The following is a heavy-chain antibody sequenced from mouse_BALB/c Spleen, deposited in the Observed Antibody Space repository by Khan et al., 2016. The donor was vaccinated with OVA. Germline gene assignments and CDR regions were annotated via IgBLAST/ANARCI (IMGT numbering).Heavy chain of an antibody. J-gene: IGHJ4*01. CDR3: ARAQYENSMDY. CDR2: INSGSTTI. Sequence: EVQRVESGGGLVQPGGSRKLSCAASGFTFSSFGMHWVRQAPEKGLEWVAYINSGSTTIYYADTVKGRFTISRDNPKNTLFLQMTSLRSEDTAMYYCARAQYENSMDYWGQGTSVTVSS. V-gene: IGHV5-17*02. CDR1: GFTFSSFG. D-gene: IGHD2-12*01.